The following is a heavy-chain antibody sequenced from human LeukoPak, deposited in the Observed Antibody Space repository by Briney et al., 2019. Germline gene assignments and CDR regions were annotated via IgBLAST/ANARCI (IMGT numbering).Heavy chain of an antibody. V-gene: IGHV4-39*02. CDR2: VSHSGST. CDR1: GASISSSGDD. D-gene: IGHD3-9*01. Sequence: SETLSLTCIVSGASISSSGDDWGWIRQPPGKGLEWIGSVSHSGSTYYDPSLKSRVTVSVDTSKNHFSLKLSSVTAADTAVYYCARESYDILTGYYILDYWGQGTLVTVST. CDR3: ARESYDILTGYYILDY. J-gene: IGHJ4*02.